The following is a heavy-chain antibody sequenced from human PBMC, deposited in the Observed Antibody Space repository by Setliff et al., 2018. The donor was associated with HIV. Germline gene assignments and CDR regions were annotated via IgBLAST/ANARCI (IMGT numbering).Heavy chain of an antibody. J-gene: IGHJ6*03. D-gene: IGHD3-10*01. CDR3: SRSQGIGNYYMDD. CDR1: GFSLINYG. CDR2: IPISETDT. Sequence: GGSLRLSCEASGFSLINYGMSWVRQAPGRGLEWVSYIPISETDTYYADSVKGRFSMSRDSAKNSLFLQVNSLRDEDTAVYYCSRSQGIGNYYMDDWGTGTTVTVSS. V-gene: IGHV3-48*03.